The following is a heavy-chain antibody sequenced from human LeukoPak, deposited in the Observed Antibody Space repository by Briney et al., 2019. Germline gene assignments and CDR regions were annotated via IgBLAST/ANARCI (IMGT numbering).Heavy chain of an antibody. D-gene: IGHD3-10*01. V-gene: IGHV1-69*05. CDR2: IIPIFGTA. CDR3: ASAPWYGQFNYYFDY. CDR1: GGTFSSYA. Sequence: SVKVSCKASGGTFSSYAISWVRQAPGQGLEWMGGIIPIFGTANYAQKFQGRVTITTDESTSTAYMELSSLRSEDTAVYHCASAPWYGQFNYYFDYWGQGTLVTVSS. J-gene: IGHJ4*02.